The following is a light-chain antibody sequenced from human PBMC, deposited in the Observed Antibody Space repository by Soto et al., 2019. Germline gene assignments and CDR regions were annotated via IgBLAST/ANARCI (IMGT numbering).Light chain of an antibody. CDR1: QNISSY. J-gene: IGKJ1*01. V-gene: IGKV1-39*01. Sequence: DIQLTSSASSLSASLGHTVTTTCRASQNISSYLNWYQQKPGKAPKLLIYAASSLESGVPQRFSGSGSGTEFTLTISSLQTDAFSTYSCQQSHSYWTCAQWT. CDR3: QQSHSYWT. CDR2: AAS.